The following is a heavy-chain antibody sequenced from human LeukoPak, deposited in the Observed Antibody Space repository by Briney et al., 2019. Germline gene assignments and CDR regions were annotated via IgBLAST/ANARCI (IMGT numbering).Heavy chain of an antibody. CDR3: ARRRCSGGSCYIGFDY. D-gene: IGHD2-15*01. J-gene: IGHJ4*02. V-gene: IGHV1-69*13. CDR1: GGTFSSYA. Sequence: SVKVSCKASGGTFSSYAISWVRQAPGQGLEWMGGIIPIFGTANYAQKFQGRVTITADESTSTAYMELSSLRSEDTAVYYCARRRCSGGSCYIGFDYWGQGTLVTVSS. CDR2: IIPIFGTA.